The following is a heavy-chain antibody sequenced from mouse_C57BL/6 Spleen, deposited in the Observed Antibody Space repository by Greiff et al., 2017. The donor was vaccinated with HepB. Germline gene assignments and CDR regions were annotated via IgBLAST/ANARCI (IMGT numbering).Heavy chain of an antibody. CDR1: GYTFTSYG. CDR3: AREEDGYYGNYFDY. V-gene: IGHV1-81*01. CDR2: IYPRSGNT. Sequence: VQLQQSGAELARPGASVKLSCKASGYTFTSYGISWVKQRTGQGLEWIGEIYPRSGNTYYNEKFKGKATLTADKSSSTAYMELRSLTSEDSAVYFCAREEDGYYGNYFDYWGQGTTLTVSS. D-gene: IGHD2-3*01. J-gene: IGHJ2*01.